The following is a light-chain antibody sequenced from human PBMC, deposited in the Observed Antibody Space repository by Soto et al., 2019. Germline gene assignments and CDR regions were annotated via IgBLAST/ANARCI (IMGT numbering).Light chain of an antibody. V-gene: IGKV3-15*01. Sequence: EIVMTQSPATLSVSPGEGATLSCRASQGIGDTLAWYQQKPGQTPRLLIYDTSIRATGVPASSSGSRSGAEFTLAISSLLSEDFEVYYGQLYVTLQLTFGGGSKV. CDR1: QGIGDT. CDR2: DTS. CDR3: QLYVTLQLT. J-gene: IGKJ4*01.